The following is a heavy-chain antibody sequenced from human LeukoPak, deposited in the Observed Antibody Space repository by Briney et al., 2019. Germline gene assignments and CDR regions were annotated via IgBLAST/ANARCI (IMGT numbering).Heavy chain of an antibody. CDR3: ARGSQYYYASSGFLDY. D-gene: IGHD3-22*01. CDR2: IYYSGST. V-gene: IGHV4-59*01. CDR1: GGSISSYY. Sequence: SETLSLTCTVSGGSISSYYWSWIRQPPGKGLEWIGYIYYSGSTNYNPSLKSRVTISVDTSKNQFSLKLSSVTAADTAVYYCARGSQYYYASSGFLDYWGQGTLVTVSS. J-gene: IGHJ4*02.